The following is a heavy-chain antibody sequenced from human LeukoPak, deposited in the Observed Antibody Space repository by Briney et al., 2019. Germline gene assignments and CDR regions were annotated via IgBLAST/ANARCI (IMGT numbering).Heavy chain of an antibody. V-gene: IGHV4-34*01. CDR2: INHSGSI. CDR1: GGSFSGYY. CDR3: ARALSRDYYDSSGYDY. Sequence: SETLSLTCAVYGGSFSGYYWSWIRQPPGKGLEWIGEINHSGSINYNPSLKSRVTISVDTSKNQFSLKLSSVTAADTAVYYCARALSRDYYDSSGYDYWGQGTLVTVSS. D-gene: IGHD3-22*01. J-gene: IGHJ4*02.